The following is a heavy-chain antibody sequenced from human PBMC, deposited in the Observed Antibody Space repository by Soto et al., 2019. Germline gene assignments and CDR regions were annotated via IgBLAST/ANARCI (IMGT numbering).Heavy chain of an antibody. Sequence: GGSLRLSCAASGFTFSSYAMGWVRQAPGKGLEWVSSISGIGHSTYYADSVKGRFTISRDNSKNTLHLQMNSLRAEDTAVYYCAKRIMSTIGNFDSWGQGNLVPVSS. D-gene: IGHD1-1*01. CDR3: AKRIMSTIGNFDS. J-gene: IGHJ4*02. CDR1: GFTFSSYA. V-gene: IGHV3-23*01. CDR2: ISGIGHST.